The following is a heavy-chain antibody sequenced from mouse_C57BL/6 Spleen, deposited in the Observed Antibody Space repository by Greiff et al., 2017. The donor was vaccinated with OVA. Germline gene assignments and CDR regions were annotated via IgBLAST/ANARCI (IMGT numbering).Heavy chain of an antibody. CDR2: ISYDGSN. CDR1: GYSITSVYY. D-gene: IGHD1-1*01. CDR3: ARETTVVPFDY. V-gene: IGHV3-6*01. Sequence: ESGPGLVKPSQSLSLTCSVTGYSITSVYYWNWIRQFPGNKLAWMGYISYDGSNNYNPSLKNRISITRDTSKNQFFLKLNSVTTEDTATYYCARETTVVPFDYWGQGTTLTVSS. J-gene: IGHJ2*01.